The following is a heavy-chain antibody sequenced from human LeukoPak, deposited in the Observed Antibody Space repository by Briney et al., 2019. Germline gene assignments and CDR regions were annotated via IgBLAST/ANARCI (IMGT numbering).Heavy chain of an antibody. D-gene: IGHD3-3*01. V-gene: IGHV1-2*02. CDR2: INTKNDRT. CDR1: GYSFTDYY. Sequence: ASVRVSCKTSGYSFTDYYIHWVRQAPGQGLEWMGWINTKNDRTSSARKFQGRVTMTRDPSITTVYMDMAWLTSDDTAIYFCARADFIDAGPYLIGPWGQGTLVTVSS. J-gene: IGHJ5*02. CDR3: ARADFIDAGPYLIGP.